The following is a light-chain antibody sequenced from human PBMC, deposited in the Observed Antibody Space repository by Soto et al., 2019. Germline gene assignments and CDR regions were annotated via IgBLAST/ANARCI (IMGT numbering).Light chain of an antibody. CDR2: DVS. V-gene: IGLV2-11*01. Sequence: QSALTQPRSVSGFPGQSVTISCTGTSSDVGGYNYVSWYQQHPGKAPKLMIYDVSKRPSGVPDRFSGSKSGNTASLTISGLQAEDEADYYCCSYAGSYTLGVFGGGTKLTV. CDR3: CSYAGSYTLGV. J-gene: IGLJ2*01. CDR1: SSDVGGYNY.